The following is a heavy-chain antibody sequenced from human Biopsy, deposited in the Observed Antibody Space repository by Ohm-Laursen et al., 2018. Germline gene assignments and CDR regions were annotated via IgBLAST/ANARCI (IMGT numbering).Heavy chain of an antibody. V-gene: IGHV4-59*11. D-gene: IGHD4-23*01. CDR2: ISHTGYT. J-gene: IGHJ1*01. Sequence: LETLSLTCTVSGGSFTGHYWTWIRQPPGKGLEWIGHISHTGYTSYKSSLKSRVTISLDTSRKHFSLRLTPLAAADTAVYYCARGSNEYGGLYFPHWGQGTLVTVSS. CDR3: ARGSNEYGGLYFPH. CDR1: GGSFTGHY.